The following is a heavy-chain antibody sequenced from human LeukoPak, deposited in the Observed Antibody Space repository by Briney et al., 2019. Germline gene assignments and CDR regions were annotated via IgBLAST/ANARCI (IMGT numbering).Heavy chain of an antibody. Sequence: SETLSLTCTVSGGSIGSGSYYWSWIRQPAGKGLEWIGRIYTSGSTNYNPSLKSRVTISVDTSKNQFSLKLSSVTAADTAVYYCARDLRGYYDSSGYLDAFDIWGQGTMVTVSS. CDR2: IYTSGST. V-gene: IGHV4-61*02. CDR3: ARDLRGYYDSSGYLDAFDI. CDR1: GGSIGSGSYY. D-gene: IGHD3-22*01. J-gene: IGHJ3*02.